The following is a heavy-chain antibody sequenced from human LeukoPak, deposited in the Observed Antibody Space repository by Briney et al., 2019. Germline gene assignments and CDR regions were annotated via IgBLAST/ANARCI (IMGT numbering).Heavy chain of an antibody. D-gene: IGHD3-22*01. J-gene: IGHJ3*02. CDR3: ARGPYSYDSSGAFDI. Sequence: AETLSLTCTVSGDSMSDYFWTWIWQPPGKGLEWIGYAADSGSTNYNPSLKSRVTISVDTSKNQFSLKLSSVTAADTAVYFCARGPYSYDSSGAFDIWGQGTMVTVSS. CDR2: AADSGST. CDR1: GDSMSDYF. V-gene: IGHV4-59*08.